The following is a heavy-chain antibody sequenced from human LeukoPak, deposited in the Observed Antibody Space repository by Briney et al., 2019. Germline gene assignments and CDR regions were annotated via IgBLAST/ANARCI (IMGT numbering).Heavy chain of an antibody. CDR1: GFTFSSYE. Sequence: GGSLRLSCAASGFTFSSYEMNWVRQAPGKGLEWVSYISSSGSTIYYADSVKGRFTISRDNSKDTLYLQMNSLRAEDTAVYYCAKMVRGSPYYFDYWGQGTLVTVSS. CDR3: AKMVRGSPYYFDY. CDR2: ISSSGSTI. D-gene: IGHD3-10*01. V-gene: IGHV3-48*03. J-gene: IGHJ4*02.